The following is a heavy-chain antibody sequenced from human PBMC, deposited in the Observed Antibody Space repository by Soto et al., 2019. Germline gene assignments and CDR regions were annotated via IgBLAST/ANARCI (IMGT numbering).Heavy chain of an antibody. J-gene: IGHJ6*02. D-gene: IGHD3-10*01. CDR3: ARSTMFRGVIKTHYGMSF. Sequence: PSETLSLTCTVSGGSISSYYWSWIRQPPGKGLEWIGYIYYSGSTNYNPSLKSRVTISVDTSKNQFSLKLSSVTAADTAVYYCARSTMFRGVIKTHYGMSFWGQGTTVPVSS. CDR2: IYYSGST. V-gene: IGHV4-59*01. CDR1: GGSISSYY.